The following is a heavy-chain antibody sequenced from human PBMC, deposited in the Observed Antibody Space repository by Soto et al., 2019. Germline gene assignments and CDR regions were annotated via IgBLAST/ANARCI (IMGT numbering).Heavy chain of an antibody. CDR2: IYYSGST. CDR1: GGSISSYY. J-gene: IGHJ4*02. V-gene: IGHV4-59*01. Sequence: SETLSLTCTVSGGSISSYYWSWIRQPPGKGLEWIGYIYYSGSTNYNPSLKSRVTISVDTSKNRFSLKLSSVTAADTAVYYCARTRIQLWSDFDYWGQGTLVTVSS. D-gene: IGHD5-18*01. CDR3: ARTRIQLWSDFDY.